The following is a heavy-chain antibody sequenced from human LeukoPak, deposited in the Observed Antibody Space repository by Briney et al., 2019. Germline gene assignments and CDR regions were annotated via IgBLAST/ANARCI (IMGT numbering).Heavy chain of an antibody. D-gene: IGHD6-13*01. V-gene: IGHV3-21*04. Sequence: GGSLRLSCAASGFTFSSYSMNWVRQAPGKGLEWVSSISSSSSYIYYADSVKGRFTISRDNSKNTLYLQMNSLRAEDTAVYYCAREGSYSSSFDYWGQGTLVTVSS. J-gene: IGHJ4*02. CDR1: GFTFSSYS. CDR2: ISSSSSYI. CDR3: AREGSYSSSFDY.